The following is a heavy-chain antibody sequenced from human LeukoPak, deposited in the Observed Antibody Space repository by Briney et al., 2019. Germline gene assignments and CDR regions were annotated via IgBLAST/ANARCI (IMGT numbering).Heavy chain of an antibody. CDR3: AREKSPERKTWLQLGAFDV. CDR1: GDSMSHH. D-gene: IGHD5-24*01. CDR2: ISHTAST. Sequence: SETLSLTCTVSGDSMSHHWSWIRQSPGKGLEWIGYISHTASTNYNPSLKSRVTLSIDTSKSQLSFQLTSVTAADTAVYYCAREKSPERKTWLQLGAFDVWGQGTVVTVSS. J-gene: IGHJ3*01. V-gene: IGHV4-59*11.